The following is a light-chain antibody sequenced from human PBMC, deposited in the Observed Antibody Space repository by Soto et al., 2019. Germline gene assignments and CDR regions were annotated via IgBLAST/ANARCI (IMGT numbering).Light chain of an antibody. CDR3: HQYGSSPGT. J-gene: IGKJ1*01. CDR2: GAS. CDR1: QSVTNNY. Sequence: EIVFTQSPGTLSSSPGGRATLSCRASQSVTNNYLAWYQQKRGQAPRLLIWGASIRAADLPDRFSGGGSETDFTLTISRLETEDFAVYYCHQYGSSPGTFGQGTKV. V-gene: IGKV3-20*01.